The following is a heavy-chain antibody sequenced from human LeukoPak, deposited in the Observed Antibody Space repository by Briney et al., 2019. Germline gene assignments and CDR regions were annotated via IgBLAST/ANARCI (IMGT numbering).Heavy chain of an antibody. CDR1: GFTFSSYA. CDR2: ISYDGSNK. D-gene: IGHD6-19*01. J-gene: IGHJ6*02. CDR3: AKMVTSGWPGNFYYYGMDV. Sequence: GGSLRLSCAASGFTFSSYAMHWVRQAPGKGLEWVAVISYDGSNKYYADSVKGRFTISRDSAKNSVYLQMTSLRPEDTAVYYCAKMVTSGWPGNFYYYGMDVWGQGTTVTVSS. V-gene: IGHV3-30-3*02.